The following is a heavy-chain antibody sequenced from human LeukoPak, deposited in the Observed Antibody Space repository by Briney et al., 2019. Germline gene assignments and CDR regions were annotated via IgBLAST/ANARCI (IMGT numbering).Heavy chain of an antibody. J-gene: IGHJ4*02. V-gene: IGHV3-49*03. CDR1: GFTFGDYA. D-gene: IGHD4-17*01. CDR2: IRSKAYGGTT. CDR3: TRAGAHSYWGDYASY. Sequence: PGGSLRLSCTASGFTFGDYAMSWFRQAPGKGLEWVGFIRSKAYGGTTEYAASVKGRFTISRDDSKSIAYLQMNSLKTEDTAVYYCTRAGAHSYWGDYASYWGQGTLVTVSS.